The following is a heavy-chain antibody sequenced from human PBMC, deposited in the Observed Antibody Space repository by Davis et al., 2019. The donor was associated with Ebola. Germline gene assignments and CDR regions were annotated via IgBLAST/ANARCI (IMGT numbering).Heavy chain of an antibody. V-gene: IGHV3-21*01. CDR3: ARGRIAAVGRYYYYGMDV. CDR1: GFTFSSYS. D-gene: IGHD6-13*01. J-gene: IGHJ6*02. Sequence: PGGSLRLSCAASGFTFSSYSMNWVRQAPGKGLEWVSSISSSSSYIYYADSVKGRFTISRDNAKNSLYLQMNSLRAEDTAVYYCARGRIAAVGRYYYYGMDVWGQGTTVTVSS. CDR2: ISSSSSYI.